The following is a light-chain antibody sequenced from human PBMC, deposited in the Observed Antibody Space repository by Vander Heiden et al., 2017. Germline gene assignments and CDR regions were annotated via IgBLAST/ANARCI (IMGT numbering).Light chain of an antibody. J-gene: IGLJ3*02. V-gene: IGLV4-69*01. CDR2: VNSDGSH. Sequence: QLVLTQSPSASASLGASVTLTCTLSSGHSSYAIAWHQQQPGKGPRYLMKVNSDGSHSKGDGIPDRFSGSSSGAERYLTISSRQSEDEADYYCQTWGTGIRVFGGGTKLTVL. CDR3: QTWGTGIRV. CDR1: SGHSSYA.